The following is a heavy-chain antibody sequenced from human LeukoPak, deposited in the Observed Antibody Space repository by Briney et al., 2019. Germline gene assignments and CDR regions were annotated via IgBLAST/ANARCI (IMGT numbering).Heavy chain of an antibody. V-gene: IGHV3-23*01. Sequence: PGGSLRLSCAASGFTFSSYAMSWVRQAPGKGLEWVSAISGSGGSTYYADSVKGRFTISRDNSKNTLYLQMNSLRAEDTAVYYCAKDPTHTVAPTDGQHWGQGTLVTVSS. D-gene: IGHD4-23*01. CDR2: ISGSGGST. J-gene: IGHJ1*01. CDR3: AKDPTHTVAPTDGQH. CDR1: GFTFSSYA.